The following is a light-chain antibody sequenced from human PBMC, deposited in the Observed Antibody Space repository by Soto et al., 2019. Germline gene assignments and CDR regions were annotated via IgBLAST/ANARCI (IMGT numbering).Light chain of an antibody. CDR3: QQRSNWPLT. J-gene: IGKJ5*01. CDR1: QSVSSY. Sequence: EIVLTQSPAPLSLSPGERATLSCRASQSVSSYLAWYQQKPGQAPRLLIYDASNRATGIPARFSGSGSGTDFTLTISSLEPEDFEVYYCQQRSNWPLTFGQGTRLEIK. V-gene: IGKV3-11*01. CDR2: DAS.